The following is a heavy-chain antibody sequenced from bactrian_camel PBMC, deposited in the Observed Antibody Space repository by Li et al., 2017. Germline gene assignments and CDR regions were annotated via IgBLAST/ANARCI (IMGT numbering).Heavy chain of an antibody. CDR3: TKDVE. Sequence: GLVQPGGSLTLSCAASGFTFSNYAMSWVRQAPGKALEWVSTISGDGSYTSSAPSVKGRFTISRNNAKNTLYLQLNSLETEDTAMYYCTKDVERGQGTQVTVS. CDR2: ISGDGSYT. V-gene: IGHV3S40*01. J-gene: IGHJ4*01. CDR1: GFTFSNYA.